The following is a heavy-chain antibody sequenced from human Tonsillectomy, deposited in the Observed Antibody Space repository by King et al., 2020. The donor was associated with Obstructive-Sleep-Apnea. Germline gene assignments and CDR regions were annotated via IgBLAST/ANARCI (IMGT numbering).Heavy chain of an antibody. J-gene: IGHJ5*02. CDR3: ARHPYEILAPDP. D-gene: IGHD3-22*01. V-gene: IGHV4-59*08. Sequence: QLQESGPGLVKPSKTLSLTCTVSGGSISSYYWSWIRQPPGKGLEWIGYVYHSGSTNYNPSLQSRVTIAVDTSKNQFSLRVSSVTAADTAVYYCARHPYEILAPDPWGQGTLVIVSS. CDR1: GGSISSYY. CDR2: VYHSGST.